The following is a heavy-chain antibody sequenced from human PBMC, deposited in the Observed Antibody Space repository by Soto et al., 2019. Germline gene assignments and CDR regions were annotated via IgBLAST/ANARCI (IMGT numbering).Heavy chain of an antibody. J-gene: IGHJ1*01. V-gene: IGHV3-48*03. Sequence: EVQLVESGGGLVQSGKSLRLSCAASGFTFSSYEMNWVRQAPGKGLEWVSYISSDETTIYYADSVKGRFTISRDNAKKSLSLQMNRLRPEDTAVYYCARVEGIVGTTTSRYFQHWGQGTLVTVSS. CDR3: ARVEGIVGTTTSRYFQH. CDR1: GFTFSSYE. CDR2: ISSDETTI. D-gene: IGHD1-26*01.